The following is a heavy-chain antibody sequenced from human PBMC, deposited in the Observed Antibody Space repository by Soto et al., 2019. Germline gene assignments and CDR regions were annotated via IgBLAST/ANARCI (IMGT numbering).Heavy chain of an antibody. J-gene: IGHJ6*03. Sequence: GGSLRLSCAASGFTFSSYGMHWVRQAPGKGLEWVAVIWYDGSNKYYADSVKGRFTISRDNSKNTLYLQMNSLRAEDTAVYYCARDSADYGDYLWNPYYMDVWGKGTTVTVSS. CDR1: GFTFSSYG. D-gene: IGHD4-17*01. CDR3: ARDSADYGDYLWNPYYMDV. V-gene: IGHV3-33*01. CDR2: IWYDGSNK.